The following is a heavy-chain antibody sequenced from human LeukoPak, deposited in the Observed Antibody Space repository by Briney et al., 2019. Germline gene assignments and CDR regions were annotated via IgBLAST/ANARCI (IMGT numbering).Heavy chain of an antibody. D-gene: IGHD4-23*01. CDR3: AREHQAGGAFDV. CDR1: GYSISSGYY. Sequence: PSETLSLTCIVSGYSISSGYYWGWIRQPPGKGLEWIGYIYYSGSTNYNPSLKSRVTISVDTSKNQFSLKLSSVTAADTAVYYCAREHQAGGAFDVWGQGTMVTVSS. J-gene: IGHJ3*01. CDR2: IYYSGST. V-gene: IGHV4-38-2*02.